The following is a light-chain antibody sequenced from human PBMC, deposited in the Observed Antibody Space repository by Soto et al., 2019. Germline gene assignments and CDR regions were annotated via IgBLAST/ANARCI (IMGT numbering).Light chain of an antibody. CDR2: AAS. CDR1: QTISGY. Sequence: DIQMTQSPSSLSASVGDRVTITCRASQTISGYLNWYQQKPGKAPELLIYAASYLQSGVPSRFSGSGSGTDFTLTISSLQPEDFATYYCRQSYTLWTFGQGTKVDIK. J-gene: IGKJ1*01. V-gene: IGKV1-39*01. CDR3: RQSYTLWT.